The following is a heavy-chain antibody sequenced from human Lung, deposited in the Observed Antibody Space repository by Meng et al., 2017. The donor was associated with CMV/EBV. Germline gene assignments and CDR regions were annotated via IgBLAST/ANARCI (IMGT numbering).Heavy chain of an antibody. V-gene: IGHV4-4*02. CDR1: GVSISSNIR. CDR3: ARGKQDAWELLAY. Sequence: QVHLQGAGPGLGKRSGTLSLTCGVSGVSISSNIRWTWVRQPPGKGLEWIGDIDDSGSTNYNPSLNSRISISLDKSKNHFSLKVNSVTAADTAVYYCARGKQDAWELLAYWGQGALVTVSS. J-gene: IGHJ4*02. CDR2: IDDSGST. D-gene: IGHD1-26*01.